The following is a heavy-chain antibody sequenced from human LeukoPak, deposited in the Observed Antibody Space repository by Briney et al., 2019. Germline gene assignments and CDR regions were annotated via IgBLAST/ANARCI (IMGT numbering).Heavy chain of an antibody. D-gene: IGHD3-9*01. Sequence: SETLSLTCAVYGGSFSGYYWSWIRQPPGKGLEWIGEINHSGSTNYNPSLKSRVTISVDTSKNQFSLKLSSVTAADTAVYYCARGYDILTGTDYFDYWGQGTLVTVSS. CDR1: GGSFSGYY. J-gene: IGHJ4*02. CDR2: INHSGST. V-gene: IGHV4-34*01. CDR3: ARGYDILTGTDYFDY.